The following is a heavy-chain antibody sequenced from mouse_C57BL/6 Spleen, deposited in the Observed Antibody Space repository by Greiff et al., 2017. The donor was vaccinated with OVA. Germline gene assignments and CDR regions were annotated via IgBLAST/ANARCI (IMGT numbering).Heavy chain of an antibody. CDR2: IHPNSGST. CDR3: ARGDDAPWFAY. CDR1: GYTFTSYW. J-gene: IGHJ3*01. D-gene: IGHD2-3*01. Sequence: QVQLQQPGAELVKPGASVKLSCKASGYTFTSYWIHWVKQRPGQGLEWIGMIHPNSGSTNYNEKFKSKATLTVDKSSSTAYMQLSSLTSEDSAVYYCARGDDAPWFAYWGQGTLVTVSA. V-gene: IGHV1-64*01.